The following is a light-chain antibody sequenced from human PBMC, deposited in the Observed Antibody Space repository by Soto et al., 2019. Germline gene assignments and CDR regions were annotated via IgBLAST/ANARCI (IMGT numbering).Light chain of an antibody. Sequence: DIQLTQSPSFLSASVGDRVTITCRASQGISSYLAWYQQKPGKAPNLLIYTASTLQSGVPSRFSGSGSGTEFTLTFSSLQPEDFATYYGQQLNSYPYTFGQGTKLEIK. J-gene: IGKJ2*01. CDR1: QGISSY. V-gene: IGKV1-9*01. CDR2: TAS. CDR3: QQLNSYPYT.